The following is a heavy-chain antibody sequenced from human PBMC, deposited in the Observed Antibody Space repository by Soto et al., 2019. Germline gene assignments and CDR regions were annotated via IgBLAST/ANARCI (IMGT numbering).Heavy chain of an antibody. CDR3: AQNFDY. CDR1: GFTFSSYS. V-gene: IGHV3-23*01. J-gene: IGHJ4*02. CDR2: ISADGART. Sequence: GGSLRLSCAVSGFTFSSYSMTWVRQGPEKGLEWVSEISADGARTYYADSVKGRFTVSRDNSKNTVYLQMNSLRAEYTVGYYCAQNFDYWGQGTLVTVSS.